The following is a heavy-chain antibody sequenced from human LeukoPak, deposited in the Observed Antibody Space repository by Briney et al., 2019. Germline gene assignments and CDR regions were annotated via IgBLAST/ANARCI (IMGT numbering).Heavy chain of an antibody. CDR1: GYSFTSYV. CDR3: ARESNDYVWGSSPTFDY. Sequence: ASVKVSCKPSGYSFTSYVLSCVRQAPGQGLEWMGWISTYNGNTNYTQTLQGSVTITTDTSTSTAYMELRSLRSDDTAVYYCARESNDYVWGSSPTFDYWGQGTLVTVSS. CDR2: ISTYNGNT. D-gene: IGHD3-16*01. V-gene: IGHV1-18*01. J-gene: IGHJ4*02.